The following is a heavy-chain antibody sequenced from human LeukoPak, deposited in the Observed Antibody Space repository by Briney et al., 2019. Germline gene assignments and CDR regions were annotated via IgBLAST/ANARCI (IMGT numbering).Heavy chain of an antibody. D-gene: IGHD6-13*01. CDR1: GDTFTSYY. J-gene: IGHJ4*02. V-gene: IGHV1-46*01. Sequence: ASVKVSCKASGDTFTSYYIHWVRQAPGQGLEWMGIINPSGGSASYAQMFQGRLTVTRDTSTSTVYMELSSPRSEDTAVYYCATEQQLDYWGQGTLVTVSS. CDR3: ATEQQLDY. CDR2: INPSGGSA.